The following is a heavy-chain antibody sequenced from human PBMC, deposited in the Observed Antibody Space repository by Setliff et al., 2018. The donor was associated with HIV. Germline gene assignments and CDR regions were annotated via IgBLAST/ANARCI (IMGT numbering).Heavy chain of an antibody. Sequence: ETLSLTCVVSGYSISSNDWWGWIRQSPGKGLEWIGYIYYSGSIYYNPSLKSRVTMSVDTSKNQFSLKLSSVTAVDTAVYYCAKKGNGDYHLDYWGQGTLVTVSS. J-gene: IGHJ4*02. CDR1: GYSISSNDW. CDR2: IYYSGSI. V-gene: IGHV4-28*05. CDR3: AKKGNGDYHLDY. D-gene: IGHD4-17*01.